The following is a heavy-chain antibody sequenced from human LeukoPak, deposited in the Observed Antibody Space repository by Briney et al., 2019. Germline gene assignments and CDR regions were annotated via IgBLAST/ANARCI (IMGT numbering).Heavy chain of an antibody. V-gene: IGHV4-31*03. CDR2: IYYNGST. J-gene: IGHJ5*02. D-gene: IGHD6-19*01. Sequence: SETLSLTCTVSGGSISSGGYYWSWIPQHPGKGLEWIVYIYYNGSTYYNPSLKSRVTISVDTSKNQFSLKLSSVTAAGTAVYYCARVQGWRSDNWFDPWGQGTLVTVSS. CDR1: GGSISSGGYY. CDR3: ARVQGWRSDNWFDP.